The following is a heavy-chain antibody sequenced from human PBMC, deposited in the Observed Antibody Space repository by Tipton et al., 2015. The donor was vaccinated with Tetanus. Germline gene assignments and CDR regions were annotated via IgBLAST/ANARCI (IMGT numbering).Heavy chain of an antibody. J-gene: IGHJ4*02. V-gene: IGHV1-69*06. CDR1: GGSFRTYV. CDR2: IIPIFGTI. Sequence: QLVQSGAEVKKPGSAVKVSCETSGGSFRTYVTSWVRQAPGQGLEWMGSIIPIFGTITYAQKFQGRVTITADKSTSTAYMELSSLRSEDTGVYYCARSRGGTRVYYAIAFWGQGTLVTVSS. D-gene: IGHD3-22*01. CDR3: ARSRGGTRVYYAIAF.